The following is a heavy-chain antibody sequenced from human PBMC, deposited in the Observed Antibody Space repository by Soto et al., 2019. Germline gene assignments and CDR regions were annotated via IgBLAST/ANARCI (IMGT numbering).Heavy chain of an antibody. CDR3: ARHSRFSDYGAFFDY. CDR2: IYYSGST. V-gene: IGHV4-39*01. D-gene: IGHD4-17*01. Sequence: SETLSLTCTVSGGSISSSSYYWGWIRQPPGKGLEWIGSIYYSGSTYYNPSLKSRVTISVDTSKNQFSLKLSSVTAADTAVYYCARHSRFSDYGAFFDYWGQGTLVTVSS. CDR1: GGSISSSSYY. J-gene: IGHJ4*02.